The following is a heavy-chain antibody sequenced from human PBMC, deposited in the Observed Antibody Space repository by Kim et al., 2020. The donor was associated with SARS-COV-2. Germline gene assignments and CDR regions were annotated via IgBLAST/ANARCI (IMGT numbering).Heavy chain of an antibody. V-gene: IGHV5-51*01. CDR3: ARHRGSGTNYAFDI. CDR1: GYTFTSSW. D-gene: IGHD3-10*01. Sequence: GESLKISCKGSGYTFTSSWIGWVRQMPGKGLEWMGIIYPGDSDTRYSPSFQGQVTISADKSINTAYLQWSSVKASDSAMYYCARHRGSGTNYAFDIWGQGTMVTVSS. CDR2: IYPGDSDT. J-gene: IGHJ3*02.